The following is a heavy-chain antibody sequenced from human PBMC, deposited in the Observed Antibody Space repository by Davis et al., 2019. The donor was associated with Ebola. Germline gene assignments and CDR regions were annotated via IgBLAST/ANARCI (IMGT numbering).Heavy chain of an antibody. CDR3: VRTTYGAPEY. D-gene: IGHD4-17*01. CDR1: GFTFSTSW. V-gene: IGHV3-74*01. Sequence: GESLKISCAASGFTFSTSWIHWVRQAPGEGLVWVSRINPDGSITGYADSVKGRFTISRDNAKNTLFLQMNSLTAEDTAVYYCVRTTYGAPEYWGQGTLVTVSS. J-gene: IGHJ4*02. CDR2: INPDGSIT.